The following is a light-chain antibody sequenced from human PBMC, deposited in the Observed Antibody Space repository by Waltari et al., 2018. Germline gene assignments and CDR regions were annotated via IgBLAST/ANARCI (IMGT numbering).Light chain of an antibody. CDR2: DVS. J-gene: IGLJ2*01. CDR3: CSHAGTYVV. V-gene: IGLV2-11*01. CDR1: SSDVGGYNY. Sequence: QSALTQPRSVSGSPGQSVTISCTGTSSDVGGYNYVSWYQQYPGKAPKLMIYDVSKRPSGVPDRFSGSKSGNTASLPISGLQAEDEADYYCCSHAGTYVVFGGGTKLTVL.